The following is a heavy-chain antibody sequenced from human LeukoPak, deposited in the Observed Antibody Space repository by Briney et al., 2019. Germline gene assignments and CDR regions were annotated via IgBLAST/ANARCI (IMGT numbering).Heavy chain of an antibody. CDR3: SRGSTEIAVEPATSPYYFYYYYMDV. CDR1: GFSFGDYA. V-gene: IGHV3-49*04. Sequence: PGGSLRLSCTASGFSFGDYAMSWVRQAPGKGLERVGFIRSNTYGGTAEYAAPVKGRFTISRDDSERIVYLQMNSLKTGDTAIYYCSRGSTEIAVEPATSPYYFYYYYMDVWGRGTTVTVSS. D-gene: IGHD2-2*01. CDR2: IRSNTYGGTA. J-gene: IGHJ6*03.